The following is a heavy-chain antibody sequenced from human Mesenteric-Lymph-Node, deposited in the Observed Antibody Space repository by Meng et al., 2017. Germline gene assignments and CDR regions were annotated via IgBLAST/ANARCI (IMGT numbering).Heavy chain of an antibody. V-gene: IGHV4-34*01. J-gene: IGHJ4*02. Sequence: SETLSLTCVVNGGSFSGYYWSWIRQPPGKGLEWIGEINHSGSTNYNPSLKSRVTISVDTSKNQFSLKLSSVTAADTAVYYCARGRDGVTWELIDYWGQGTLVTVSS. CDR2: INHSGST. CDR1: GGSFSGYY. D-gene: IGHD1-26*01. CDR3: ARGRDGVTWELIDY.